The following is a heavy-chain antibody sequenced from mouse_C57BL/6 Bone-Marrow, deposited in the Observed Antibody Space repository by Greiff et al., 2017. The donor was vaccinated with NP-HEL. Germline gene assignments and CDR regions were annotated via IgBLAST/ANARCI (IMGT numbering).Heavy chain of an antibody. J-gene: IGHJ3*01. V-gene: IGHV1-76*01. CDR3: ARGYGSRFAY. CDR2: IYPGSGNT. D-gene: IGHD1-1*01. Sequence: QVQLQQSGAELVRPGASVKLSCKASGYTFTDYYINWVKQRPGQGLEWIARIYPGSGNTYYNEKFKGKATLTAEKSSSTAYMQLSSLTSEDSAVYFCARGYGSRFAYWGQGTLVTVSA. CDR1: GYTFTDYY.